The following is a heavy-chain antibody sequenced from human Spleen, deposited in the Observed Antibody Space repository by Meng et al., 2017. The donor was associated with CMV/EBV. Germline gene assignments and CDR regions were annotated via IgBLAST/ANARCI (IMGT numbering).Heavy chain of an antibody. CDR3: ARDSRSLYSTSSWTSPSDY. V-gene: IGHV3-48*03. D-gene: IGHD6-6*01. J-gene: IGHJ4*02. Sequence: GESLKISCAGSGFIFSNYEMNWVRQAPGKGLEWVSYISHSGGTIYYADSVKGRFTSSRDNAKSSLYLQMNSLRAEDTAIYFCARDSRSLYSTSSWTSPSDYWGQGTLVTVSS. CDR1: GFIFSNYE. CDR2: ISHSGGTI.